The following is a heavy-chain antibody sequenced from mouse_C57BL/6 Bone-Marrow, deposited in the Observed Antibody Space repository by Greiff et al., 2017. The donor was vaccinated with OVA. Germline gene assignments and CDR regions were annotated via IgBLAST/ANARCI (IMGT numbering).Heavy chain of an antibody. CDR2: IDPSASFT. J-gene: IGHJ3*01. CDR1: GYTFTSYC. V-gene: IGHV1-69*01. CDR3: AREAMVTTGFAY. Sequence: QVQLQQSGAELVMPGASVKLSCKASGYTFTSYCMHWVKQRPGQGLEWLGEIDPSASFTNYTQQFKGKSPLTVDKSSSAAYMQLSSLTSEDSAVYYCAREAMVTTGFAYWGQGTLVTVSA. D-gene: IGHD2-2*01.